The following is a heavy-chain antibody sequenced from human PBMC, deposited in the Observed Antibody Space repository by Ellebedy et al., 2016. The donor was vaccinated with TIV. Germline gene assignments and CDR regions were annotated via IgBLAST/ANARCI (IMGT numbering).Heavy chain of an antibody. CDR2: IYYSGST. Sequence: MPSETLSLTCGIYGGSLSGHYWSWIRQSPGKGLQWIGYIYYSGSTYYNPSLKSRFTMSVDTSKNQFSLKLSSVTAVDTAVYYCALSSGGEAFDIWGQGTMVTVSS. CDR1: GGSLSGHY. CDR3: ALSSGGEAFDI. J-gene: IGHJ3*02. V-gene: IGHV4-34*01. D-gene: IGHD3-22*01.